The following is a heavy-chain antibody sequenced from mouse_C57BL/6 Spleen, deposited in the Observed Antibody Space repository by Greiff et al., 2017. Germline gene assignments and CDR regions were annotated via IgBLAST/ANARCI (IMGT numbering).Heavy chain of an antibody. CDR2: IDPSDSYT. CDR1: GYTFTSYW. Sequence: QVQLQQSGAELVMPGASVKLSCKASGYTFTSYWLHWVKQRPGQGLEWLGEIDPSDSYTNYNQKFKGKSTLTVDKSSSTAYMQLSSLTSEDSAVYYCARGGTTVVRDFDYWGQGTTLTVSS. J-gene: IGHJ2*01. V-gene: IGHV1-69*01. D-gene: IGHD1-1*01. CDR3: ARGGTTVVRDFDY.